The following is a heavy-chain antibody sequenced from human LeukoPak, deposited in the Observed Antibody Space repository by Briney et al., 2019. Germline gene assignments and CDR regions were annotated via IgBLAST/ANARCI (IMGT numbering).Heavy chain of an antibody. Sequence: GGSLRLSCSASGFTFSNYWMSWVRQAPGKGLEWVANIKQDGSEKYYVNSVKGRFTISRDNAKNALYLQMNSLRAEDTAIYFCAREDDWNYEDYWGQGTLVTVSS. V-gene: IGHV3-7*01. CDR3: AREDDWNYEDY. D-gene: IGHD1-7*01. J-gene: IGHJ4*02. CDR1: GFTFSNYW. CDR2: IKQDGSEK.